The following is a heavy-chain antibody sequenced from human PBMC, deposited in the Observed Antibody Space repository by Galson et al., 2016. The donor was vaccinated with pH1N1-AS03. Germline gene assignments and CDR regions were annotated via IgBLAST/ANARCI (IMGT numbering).Heavy chain of an antibody. CDR1: GYLFTTYG. D-gene: IGHD1-7*01. J-gene: IGHJ6*02. CDR3: ARDGRGGIGTNVYYKGMDV. V-gene: IGHV7-4-1*02. CDR2: INPNTNTP. Sequence: SVKVSCKASGYLFTTYGLHWVRQAPGQGLEWMGLINPNTNTPMYAPGFTGRFVFSLDTSVNTAYLQIRSLKPEDTAVYYCARDGRGGIGTNVYYKGMDVWGPGTTVTVSS.